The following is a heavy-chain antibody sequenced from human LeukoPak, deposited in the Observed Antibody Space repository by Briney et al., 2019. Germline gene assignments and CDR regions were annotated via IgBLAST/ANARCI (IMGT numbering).Heavy chain of an antibody. CDR2: ISYDGSNK. D-gene: IGHD3/OR15-3a*01. V-gene: IGHV3-30*03. Sequence: GGSLRLSCAASGFTFSSYGMHWVRQAPGKGLEWVAVISYDGSNKYYGDSVKGRFTISKDNSKNTLYLQMNSLRAEDTAVYYCASTFFGVAQLAWFYYYYMDVWGKGTTVTVSS. J-gene: IGHJ6*03. CDR1: GFTFSSYG. CDR3: ASTFFGVAQLAWFYYYYMDV.